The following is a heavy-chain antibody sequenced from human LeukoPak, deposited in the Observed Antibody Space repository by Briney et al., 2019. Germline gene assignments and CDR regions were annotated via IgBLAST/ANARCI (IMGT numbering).Heavy chain of an antibody. CDR3: ARSTGVVIIPSYYYGMDV. J-gene: IGHJ6*02. CDR2: IYTSGST. V-gene: IGHV4-4*07. D-gene: IGHD3-3*01. CDR1: GGSISSYY. Sequence: PSETLSLTCTVSGGSISSYYWSWIRQPAGTGLEWIGRIYTSGSTNYNPSLKSRVTMSVDTSKNQFSLKLSSVTAADTAVYYCARSTGVVIIPSYYYGMDVWGQGTTVTVSS.